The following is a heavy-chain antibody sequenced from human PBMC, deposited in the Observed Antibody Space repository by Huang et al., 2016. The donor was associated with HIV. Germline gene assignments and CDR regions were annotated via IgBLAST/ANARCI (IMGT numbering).Heavy chain of an antibody. CDR1: GDSVSSHY. Sequence: QVRLQESGPGLVKPSETLSLSCTVSGDSVSSHYWGWIRHPPGKGLDGFGTVYDRGTTKYNPRLKSRITISVDTSKNGFSLNITSVSAADTAMYFCVRDQGRLAVGGIDNWFDPWGQGALVTVSS. V-gene: IGHV4-59*02. J-gene: IGHJ5*02. CDR2: VYDRGTT. CDR3: VRDQGRLAVGGIDNWFDP. D-gene: IGHD6-19*01.